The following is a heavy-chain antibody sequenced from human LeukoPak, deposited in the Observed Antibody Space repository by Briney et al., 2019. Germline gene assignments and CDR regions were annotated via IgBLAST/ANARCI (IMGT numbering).Heavy chain of an antibody. J-gene: IGHJ6*02. CDR3: ARVGSSWYEPLYYYYYGMDV. V-gene: IGHV3-21*01. CDR1: GFTFSSYS. D-gene: IGHD6-13*01. Sequence: GGSLRLSCAASGFTFSSYSMNWVRQAPGKGLEWVSSISSSSSYIYYADSVKGRFTISRDNAKNSLYLQMNSLRAEDTAVYYCARVGSSWYEPLYYYYYGMDVWGQGTTVTVSS. CDR2: ISSSSSYI.